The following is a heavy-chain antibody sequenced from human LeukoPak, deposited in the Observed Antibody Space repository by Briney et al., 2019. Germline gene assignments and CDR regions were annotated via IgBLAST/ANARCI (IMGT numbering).Heavy chain of an antibody. J-gene: IGHJ4*02. D-gene: IGHD3-22*01. CDR3: ARGLRDSSGYYYFDY. Sequence: GASVKVSCKASGYTFTGYYMHWVRQAPGQGLEWMGWINPNSGGTNYAQKFQGRVTMTRDTSISTAYMELSSLRSEDTAVYYCARGLRDSSGYYYFDYWGQGTMVTVSS. V-gene: IGHV1-2*02. CDR2: INPNSGGT. CDR1: GYTFTGYY.